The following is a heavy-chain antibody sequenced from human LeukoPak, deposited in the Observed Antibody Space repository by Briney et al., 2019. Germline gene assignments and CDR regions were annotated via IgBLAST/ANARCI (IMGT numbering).Heavy chain of an antibody. J-gene: IGHJ4*02. Sequence: SETLSLTCTVSGGSISSYYWGWIRQPPGKGLEWIGYIYYSGSTNYNPSLKSRVTISVDTSKNQFSLKLSSVTAADTAVYYCAREVGGGYYGSGSYYSGGPFDYWGQGTLVTVSS. V-gene: IGHV4-59*01. CDR2: IYYSGST. CDR1: GGSISSYY. D-gene: IGHD3-10*01. CDR3: AREVGGGYYGSGSYYSGGPFDY.